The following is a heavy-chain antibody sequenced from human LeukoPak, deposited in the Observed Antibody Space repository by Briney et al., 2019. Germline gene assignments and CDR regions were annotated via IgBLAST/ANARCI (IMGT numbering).Heavy chain of an antibody. D-gene: IGHD6-13*01. CDR3: ARGAGIAAAGKGLDY. CDR2: IIPILGIA. V-gene: IGHV1-69*04. CDR1: GYTFSSYA. J-gene: IGHJ4*02. Sequence: ASVKVSCKASGYTFSSYAISWVRQAPGQGLEWMGRIIPILGIANYAQKFQGRVTITADKSTSTAYMELSSLRSEDTAVYYCARGAGIAAAGKGLDYWGQGTLVTVSS.